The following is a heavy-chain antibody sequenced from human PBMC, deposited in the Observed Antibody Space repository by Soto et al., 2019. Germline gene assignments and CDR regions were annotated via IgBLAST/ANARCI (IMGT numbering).Heavy chain of an antibody. V-gene: IGHV4-30-2*01. D-gene: IGHD6-13*01. J-gene: IGHJ4*02. CDR2: IYHSGST. Sequence: SETLSLTCTVSGGSISSGGYYWGWIHQQPGKGLEWIGYIYHSGSTYYNPSLKSRVTISVDKSKNQFSLKLSSVTAADTAVYYCARYSALSGTYYFDYWGQGTLVTVSS. CDR1: GGSISSGGYY. CDR3: ARYSALSGTYYFDY.